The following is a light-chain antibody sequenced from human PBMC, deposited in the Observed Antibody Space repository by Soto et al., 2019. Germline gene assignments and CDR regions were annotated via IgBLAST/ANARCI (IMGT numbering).Light chain of an antibody. CDR3: SSYASSSSYV. CDR1: SSYVGGYDY. CDR2: DVT. J-gene: IGLJ1*01. V-gene: IGLV2-14*03. Sequence: QSVLTQPASVSGSHGQSITISCTGTSSYVGGYDYVSWYQQHPGKAPKLLISDVTNRPSGVSNRFSGSKSGNTASLTISRLQAEDEADYYCSSYASSSSYVFGTGTKVTVL.